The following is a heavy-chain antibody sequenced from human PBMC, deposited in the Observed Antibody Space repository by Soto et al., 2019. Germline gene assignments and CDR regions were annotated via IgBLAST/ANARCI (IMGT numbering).Heavy chain of an antibody. CDR1: GGSISSSNW. CDR2: IYHSGST. CDR3: ASVRGGYYYAMDV. D-gene: IGHD3-10*02. J-gene: IGHJ6*02. V-gene: IGHV4-4*02. Sequence: SETLSLTCAVSGGSISSSNWWSWVRQPPGKGLEWIGEIYHSGSTNYNPYLKSRDTISVDKSKNQFSLKLSSVTAADTAVYYCASVRGGYYYAMDVWGQGTTVT.